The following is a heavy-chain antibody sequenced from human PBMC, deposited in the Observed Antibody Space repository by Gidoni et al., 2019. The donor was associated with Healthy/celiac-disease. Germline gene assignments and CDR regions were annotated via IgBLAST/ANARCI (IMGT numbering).Heavy chain of an antibody. CDR1: GYTFTGYY. J-gene: IGHJ4*02. V-gene: IGHV1-2*02. D-gene: IGHD3-22*01. Sequence: QVQLVQSGAEVKKPGPSVQVSCKASGYTFTGYYMHWVRQAPGQGLAWMGWINPNSGGTNYAQKFQGRVTMTRDTSISTAYMELSRLRSDDTAVYYCAVDSSGYYYVPDYWGQGTLVTVSS. CDR2: INPNSGGT. CDR3: AVDSSGYYYVPDY.